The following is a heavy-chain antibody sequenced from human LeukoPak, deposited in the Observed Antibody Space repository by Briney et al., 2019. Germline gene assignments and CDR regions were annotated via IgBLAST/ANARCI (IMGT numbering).Heavy chain of an antibody. CDR2: FDPEDGET. CDR3: AFYPLESSGYYLYYFDY. D-gene: IGHD3-22*01. Sequence: ASVKVSYKVFEYTLTELSMHWVRQAPGKGLKWMGGFDPEDGETIYAQKFQGRVTMTEDTSTDTAYMELSSLRSEDTAVYYCAFYPLESSGYYLYYFDYWGQGTLVTVSS. CDR1: EYTLTELS. V-gene: IGHV1-24*01. J-gene: IGHJ4*02.